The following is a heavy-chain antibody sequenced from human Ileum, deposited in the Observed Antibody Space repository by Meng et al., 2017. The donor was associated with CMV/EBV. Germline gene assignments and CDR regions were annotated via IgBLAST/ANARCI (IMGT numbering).Heavy chain of an antibody. Sequence: SISSGVYYWSWIRQHPGKGLEWIGSIYYSGSTYYNPSLMSRGTISVDTSKGQFSLKLSSVTAADTAVYYCARGLGYCSGGTCSPLDYWGHGTLVTVSS. CDR1: SISSGVYY. CDR3: ARGLGYCSGGTCSPLDY. J-gene: IGHJ4*01. V-gene: IGHV4-31*02. D-gene: IGHD2-15*01. CDR2: IYYSGST.